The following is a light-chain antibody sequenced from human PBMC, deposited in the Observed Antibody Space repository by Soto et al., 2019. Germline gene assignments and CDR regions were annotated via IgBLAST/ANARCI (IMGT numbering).Light chain of an antibody. CDR2: KAS. CDR1: HNISSW. J-gene: IGKJ1*01. CDR3: QQYNSYWWT. V-gene: IGKV1-5*03. Sequence: DIQLTQPPSTLSTSVGDRVTITCRASHNISSWLAWYQQKPGKAPKLLIYKASSLESGVPSRFSGSGSGTEFTLTISSLQPDDFATYFCQQYNSYWWTFGQGTKGDIK.